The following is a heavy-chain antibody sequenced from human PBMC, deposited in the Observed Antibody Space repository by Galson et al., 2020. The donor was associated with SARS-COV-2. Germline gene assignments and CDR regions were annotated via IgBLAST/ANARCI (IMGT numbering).Heavy chain of an antibody. CDR3: AREMATIITDQFDY. J-gene: IGHJ4*02. V-gene: IGHV3-21*01. CDR1: GFTFSSYS. Sequence: GGSLRLSCAASGFTFSSYSMNWVRQAPGKGLEWVSSISSSSSYIYYADSVKGRFTISRDNAKNSLYLQMNSLRAEDTAVYYCAREMATIITDQFDYWGQGTLVTGSS. D-gene: IGHD5-12*01. CDR2: ISSSSSYI.